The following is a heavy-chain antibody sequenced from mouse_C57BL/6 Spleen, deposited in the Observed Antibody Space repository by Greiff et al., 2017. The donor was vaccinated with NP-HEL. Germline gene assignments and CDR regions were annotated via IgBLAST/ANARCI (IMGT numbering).Heavy chain of an antibody. CDR3: ALITTVVASMDY. CDR2: IYPGDGDT. V-gene: IGHV1-80*01. D-gene: IGHD1-1*01. Sequence: VQLQQSGAELVKPGASVKISCKASGYAFSSYWMNWVKQRPGKGLEWIGQIYPGDGDTNYNGKFKGKATLTADKSSSTAYMQLSSLTSEDSAVYFCALITTVVASMDYWGQGTSVTVSS. CDR1: GYAFSSYW. J-gene: IGHJ4*01.